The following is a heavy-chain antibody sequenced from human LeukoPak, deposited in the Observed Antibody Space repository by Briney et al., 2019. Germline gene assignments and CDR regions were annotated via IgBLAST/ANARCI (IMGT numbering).Heavy chain of an antibody. V-gene: IGHV3-53*05. CDR2: IYSGGST. J-gene: IGHJ3*02. Sequence: PGGSLRLSCAASGFTVSSNYMSWVRQAPGKGLEWVSVIYSGGSTYYADSVKGRFTISRDNAKNSLYLQMNSLRAEDMALYYCAKMKSGSLYDAFDIWGQGTMVTVSS. CDR1: GFTVSSNY. D-gene: IGHD3-3*01. CDR3: AKMKSGSLYDAFDI.